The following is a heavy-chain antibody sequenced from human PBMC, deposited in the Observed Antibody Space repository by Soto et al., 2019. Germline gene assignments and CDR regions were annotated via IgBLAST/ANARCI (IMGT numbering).Heavy chain of an antibody. J-gene: IGHJ4*02. CDR1: GFTFSSYE. Sequence: GGSLRLSCAASGFTFSSYEMNCVRQATGKGLEWVSAIGTAGDTYYPGSVKGRFTISRENAKNSLYLQMNSLRAGDTAVYYCARGAAAAGTDYWGQGTLVTVSS. CDR2: IGTAGDT. CDR3: ARGAAAAGTDY. V-gene: IGHV3-13*01. D-gene: IGHD6-13*01.